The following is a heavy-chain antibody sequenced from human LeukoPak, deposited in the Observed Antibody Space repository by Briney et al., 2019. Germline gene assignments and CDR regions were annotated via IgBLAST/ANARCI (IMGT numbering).Heavy chain of an antibody. J-gene: IGHJ5*02. V-gene: IGHV4-59*01. CDR1: GGSLSNYY. D-gene: IGHD2-2*01. CDR3: ARITGVAVPAARFDP. Sequence: SETLSLTCTVSGGSLSNYYWSWIRQPPGKGLEWIGYIYYSGSTNYNPSLKSRVTISIDTSKSQFSLKLSSVTAADTAVYYCARITGVAVPAARFDPWGQGTLVTVSS. CDR2: IYYSGST.